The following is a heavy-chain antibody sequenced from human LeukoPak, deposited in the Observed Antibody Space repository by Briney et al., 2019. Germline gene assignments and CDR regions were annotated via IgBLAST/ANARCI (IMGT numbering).Heavy chain of an antibody. J-gene: IGHJ6*03. CDR2: INPSSGGT. D-gene: IGHD2-15*01. Sequence: ASVKVSCKPSGYTFTGYYIHWVRQAPGQALEWMGWINPSSGGTNYPQNFQGRVTMTRDTSLSTAYMEVSGLRSDDTAVYYCARGVVAATFYYYMDVWGKGTTVTVSS. CDR3: ARGVVAATFYYYMDV. V-gene: IGHV1-2*02. CDR1: GYTFTGYY.